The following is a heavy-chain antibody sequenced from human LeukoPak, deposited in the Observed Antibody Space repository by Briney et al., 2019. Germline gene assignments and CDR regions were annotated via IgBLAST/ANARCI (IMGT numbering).Heavy chain of an antibody. V-gene: IGHV4-34*01. CDR1: GGSFSGYY. D-gene: IGHD3-9*01. CDR2: INHSGST. Sequence: SETLSLTCAVYGGSFSGYYWSWIRQPPGKGLEWIGEINHSGSTNYNPSLKSRVTISVDTSKNQFSLKLSSVTAADTAVYYRARGPVLRYFDWLSPSRWGQGTLVTVSS. J-gene: IGHJ4*02. CDR3: ARGPVLRYFDWLSPSR.